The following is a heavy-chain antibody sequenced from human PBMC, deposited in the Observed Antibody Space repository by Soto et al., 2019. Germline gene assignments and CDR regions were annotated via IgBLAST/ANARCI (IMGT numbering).Heavy chain of an antibody. CDR3: ARDSNGKFDSGSYYYYGMDV. J-gene: IGHJ6*02. Sequence: ASVKVSCKASGYTFTSYYMHWVRQAPGQGLEYMGIINPSGGSTSYAQKFQGRVTMTRDTSTSTVYMELSSLRSEDTAVYYCARDSNGKFDSGSYYYYGMDVWGQGTTVTVSS. V-gene: IGHV1-46*01. CDR2: INPSGGST. D-gene: IGHD1-26*01. CDR1: GYTFTSYY.